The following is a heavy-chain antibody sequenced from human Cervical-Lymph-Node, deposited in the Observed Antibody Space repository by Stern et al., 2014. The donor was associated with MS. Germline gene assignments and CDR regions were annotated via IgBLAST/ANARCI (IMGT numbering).Heavy chain of an antibody. CDR1: GDTFINFG. CDR2: FIPLFGTT. Sequence: QVQLVQSGADVKKPGSSVKVSCTASGDTFINFGISWVRQAPGQGLEWMGGFIPLFGTTENAQKFQGRVTISADESATTVYMELSGLRSEDTAVYYCARDNDDNGMDVWGQGTTVTVTS. V-gene: IGHV1-69*01. J-gene: IGHJ6*02. D-gene: IGHD1-1*01. CDR3: ARDNDDNGMDV.